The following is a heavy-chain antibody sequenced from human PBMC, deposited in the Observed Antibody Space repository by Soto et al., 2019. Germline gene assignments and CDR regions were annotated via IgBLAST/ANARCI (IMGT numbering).Heavy chain of an antibody. CDR3: VSQSGGDFDY. J-gene: IGHJ4*02. Sequence: EVQLVESGGGLVQPGGSLRLSCAASGFTFSNYDMHWVRQGTGKGLEWASSITPTGDTYYPGSVRGRFTISREDAKNSLYLQMNSLRVEDTAVYYCVSQSGGDFDYWGQGTLVTVSS. D-gene: IGHD2-8*02. V-gene: IGHV3-13*01. CDR1: GFTFSNYD. CDR2: ITPTGDT.